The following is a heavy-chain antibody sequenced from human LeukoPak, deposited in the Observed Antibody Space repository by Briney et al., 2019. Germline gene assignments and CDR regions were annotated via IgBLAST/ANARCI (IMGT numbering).Heavy chain of an antibody. CDR1: GFTLSSYA. J-gene: IGHJ4*02. V-gene: IGHV3-23*01. CDR2: ISGDGRIT. CDR3: ATKGLVSVPSRYHFDY. Sequence: GGSLRLSCAASGFTLSSYAMSWVRQAPGKGLEWVSAISGDGRITHHADSVKGRFTISRDNSKNTLYVQMNSLRAEDTAIYYCATKGLVSVPSRYHFDYWGQGTLVTVSS. D-gene: IGHD2-2*01.